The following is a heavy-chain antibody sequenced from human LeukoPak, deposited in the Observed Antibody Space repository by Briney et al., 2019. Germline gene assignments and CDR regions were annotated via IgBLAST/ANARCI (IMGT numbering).Heavy chain of an antibody. CDR1: GFTFDDYA. D-gene: IGHD6-13*01. CDR3: AKDTGIAAAGTFFDY. V-gene: IGHV3-9*01. J-gene: IGHJ4*02. Sequence: QSGGSLRLSCAASGFTFDDYAMHWVRQAPGKGLEWVSGISWNSGSIGYADSVKGRFTISRDNAKNSLYLQMNSLRAEDTALYYCAKDTGIAAAGTFFDYRGQGTLVTVSS. CDR2: ISWNSGSI.